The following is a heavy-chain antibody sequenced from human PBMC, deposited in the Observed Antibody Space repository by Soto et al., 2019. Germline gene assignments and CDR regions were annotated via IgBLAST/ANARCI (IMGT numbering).Heavy chain of an antibody. CDR3: ARLYCGGDRPIDPYAFDI. Sequence: QVQLVQSGAEVKKPGASVKVSCKASGYTFTSYGISWVRQAPGQGLEWMGWISAYNGNTNYAQKLQGRDTMTKVTSTSTAYMELRSLRSDDAAVYYCARLYCGGDRPIDPYAFDIWGQGTIVTVSS. V-gene: IGHV1-18*01. CDR2: ISAYNGNT. J-gene: IGHJ3*02. D-gene: IGHD2-21*02. CDR1: GYTFTSYG.